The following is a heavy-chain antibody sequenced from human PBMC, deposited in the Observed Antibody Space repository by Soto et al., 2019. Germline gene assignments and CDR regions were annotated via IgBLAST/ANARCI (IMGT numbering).Heavy chain of an antibody. J-gene: IGHJ6*03. CDR1: GFTVSSNY. Sequence: EVQLVESGGGLVQPGGSLRLSCAASGFTVSSNYMSWVRQAPGKGLEWVSVIYSGGSTYYADSAKGRFSISRHNSKNTLYLQMNSLRAEDTAVYYCARGSGYSSVYYMDVWGKGTKVTVSS. V-gene: IGHV3-53*04. CDR3: ARGSGYSSVYYMDV. D-gene: IGHD6-19*01. CDR2: IYSGGST.